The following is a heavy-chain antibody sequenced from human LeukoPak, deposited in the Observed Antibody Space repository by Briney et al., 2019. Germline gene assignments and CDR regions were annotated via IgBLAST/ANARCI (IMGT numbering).Heavy chain of an antibody. CDR2: IRSKAYGGTT. V-gene: IGHV3-49*04. CDR3: TRLRFRGNYFDY. CDR1: GFTFGDYA. D-gene: IGHD3-10*01. Sequence: GGSLRLSCTASGFTFGDYAMSWVRQAPGKGLEWVGFIRSKAYGGTTEYAASVKGRFTISRDDSKSIAYLQMNSLKTEDTAVYCCTRLRFRGNYFDYWGQGTLVTVSS. J-gene: IGHJ4*02.